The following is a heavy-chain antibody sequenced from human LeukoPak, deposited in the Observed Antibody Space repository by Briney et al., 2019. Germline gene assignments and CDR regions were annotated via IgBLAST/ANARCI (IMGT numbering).Heavy chain of an antibody. Sequence: GGSLRISCAASGFTFSIYTMNWVCQAPGKGLEWISYISTNSGTIWYADSVKGRFSISRDNAKNSLFLHMNSLRAEDTAVYYCVRDLTIVGVAQVHHWGQGTLVTVSS. CDR2: ISTNSGTI. CDR1: GFTFSIYT. J-gene: IGHJ5*02. D-gene: IGHD1-26*01. CDR3: VRDLTIVGVAQVHH. V-gene: IGHV3-48*01.